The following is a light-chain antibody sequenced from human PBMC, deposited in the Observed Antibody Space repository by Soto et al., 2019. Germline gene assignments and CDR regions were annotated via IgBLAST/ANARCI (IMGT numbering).Light chain of an antibody. Sequence: EIVLTQSPATLSLSPGERATLSCGASQTVTSTSLAWYQQRPGLAPRLLIYDVSTRLTGIPDRFSGSGSGTDFTLTISRLEPEDFAVYYCQQYGTSPFTFGGGTKVDIK. J-gene: IGKJ4*01. CDR2: DVS. CDR1: QTVTSTS. V-gene: IGKV3D-20*01. CDR3: QQYGTSPFT.